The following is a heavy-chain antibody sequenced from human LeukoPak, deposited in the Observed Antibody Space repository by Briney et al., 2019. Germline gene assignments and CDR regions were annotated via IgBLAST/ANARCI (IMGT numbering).Heavy chain of an antibody. CDR1: GFTFSTYA. J-gene: IGHJ4*02. Sequence: GGSLRLPCAASGFTFSTYAMHWVRQAPAKGLDWVAVISNGGRDTYYADSVKGRFTISRDNSKNTLDLQMNSLRAEDTAVYYCARVDYYDSSGYWGQGTLVTVSS. D-gene: IGHD3-22*01. V-gene: IGHV3-30*04. CDR3: ARVDYYDSSGY. CDR2: ISNGGRDT.